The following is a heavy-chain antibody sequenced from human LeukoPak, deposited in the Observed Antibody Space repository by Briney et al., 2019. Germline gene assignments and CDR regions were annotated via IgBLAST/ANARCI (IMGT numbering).Heavy chain of an antibody. Sequence: PGGSLRLSCAASGFTFTSYGMHWVRQAPGKGLEWVAVIWYDGIDKYYADSVKGRFTISRDNSRNTLYLQMNSLRAEDTAVYYCAGTPGPTMIVVAQYDYWGQGTLVTVSS. V-gene: IGHV3-33*01. D-gene: IGHD3-22*01. J-gene: IGHJ4*02. CDR3: AGTPGPTMIVVAQYDY. CDR1: GFTFTSYG. CDR2: IWYDGIDK.